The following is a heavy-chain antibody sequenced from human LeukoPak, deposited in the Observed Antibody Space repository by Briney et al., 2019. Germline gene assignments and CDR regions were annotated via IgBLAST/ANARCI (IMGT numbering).Heavy chain of an antibody. Sequence: SETLSLTCTVSGGSVSSGSYYWSWIRQPPGKGLEWIGYIYYSGSTNYNPSLKSRVTISVDTSKNQFSLKLSSVTAADTAVYYCARVFYDSSGYVDYWGQGTLVTVSS. D-gene: IGHD3-22*01. V-gene: IGHV4-61*01. CDR3: ARVFYDSSGYVDY. CDR2: IYYSGST. CDR1: GGSVSSGSYY. J-gene: IGHJ4*02.